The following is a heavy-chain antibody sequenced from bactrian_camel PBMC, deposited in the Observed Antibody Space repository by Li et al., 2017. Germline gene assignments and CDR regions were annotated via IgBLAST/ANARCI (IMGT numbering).Heavy chain of an antibody. CDR3: AAVCRYSNCRGTCVLRVNEYWY. D-gene: IGHD2*01. J-gene: IGHJ4*01. CDR2: IDSEGRL. CDR1: GYTYSSYC. V-gene: IGHV3S55*01. Sequence: HVQLVESGGGSVQAGGSLRLSCAASGYTYSSYCMAWFRQAPGKEREGVAAIDSEGRLIYDDSVKGRFTVSKDNANHTLDLQMNSLKPEDSAMYYCAAVCRYSNCRGTCVLRVNEYWYWGQGTQVTVS.